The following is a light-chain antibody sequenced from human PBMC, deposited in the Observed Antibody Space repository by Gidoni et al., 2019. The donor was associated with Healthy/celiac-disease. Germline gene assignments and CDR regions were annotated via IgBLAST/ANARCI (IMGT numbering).Light chain of an antibody. CDR1: SSDVGGYNY. J-gene: IGLJ1*01. Sequence: QSALPTPASVSGSPGQSITMPCTGTSSDVGGYNYDPWYQQHPAKAPKLMMYDVSNRPSGVFNRFSGSKSGNTASLTISGLQAEDEADDYCSSYTSSSSYVFGTGTKVTVL. CDR2: DVS. CDR3: SSYTSSSSYV. V-gene: IGLV2-14*01.